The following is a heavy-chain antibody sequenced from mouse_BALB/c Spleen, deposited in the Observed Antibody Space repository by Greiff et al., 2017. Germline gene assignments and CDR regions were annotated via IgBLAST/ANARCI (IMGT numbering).Heavy chain of an antibody. CDR1: GFTFSDYY. Sequence: LVESGGGLVKPGGSLKLSCAASGFTFSDYYMYWVRQTPEKRLEWVATISDGGSYTYYPDSVKGRFTISRDNAKNNLYLQMSSLKSEDTAMYYCARDGLDGNYAWFAYWGQGTLVTVSA. D-gene: IGHD2-1*01. CDR2: ISDGGSYT. J-gene: IGHJ3*01. V-gene: IGHV5-4*02. CDR3: ARDGLDGNYAWFAY.